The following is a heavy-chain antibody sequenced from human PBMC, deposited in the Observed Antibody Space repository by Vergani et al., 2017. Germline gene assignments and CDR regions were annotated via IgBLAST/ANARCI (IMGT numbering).Heavy chain of an antibody. CDR3: ARDHXYYDFWSGSSPYYYGMDV. CDR2: ISSSSSYI. D-gene: IGHD3-3*01. Sequence: EVQLVESGGGLVKPGGSLRLSCAASGFTFSSYSMNWVRQAPGKGLEWVSSISSSSSYIYYADSVKGRFTISRDNAKNSLYLQMNSLRAEDTAVYYCARDHXYYDFWSGSSPYYYGMDVWGQGTTVTVSS. V-gene: IGHV3-21*01. J-gene: IGHJ6*02. CDR1: GFTFSSYS.